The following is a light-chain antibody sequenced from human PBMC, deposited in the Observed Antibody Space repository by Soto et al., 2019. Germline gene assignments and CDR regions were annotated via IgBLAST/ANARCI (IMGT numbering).Light chain of an antibody. Sequence: EIEMTHSPATVALSPGDRVALPIRASESVSTSLAWYQHKPGQTPRLLIYDTSTRATGVPTRFSGSRSGAEFTLTINSLQSEDFAVYYCQPYNNWPLTCGGGNKVDIK. CDR3: QPYNNWPLT. V-gene: IGKV3-15*01. CDR2: DTS. CDR1: ESVSTS. J-gene: IGKJ4*01.